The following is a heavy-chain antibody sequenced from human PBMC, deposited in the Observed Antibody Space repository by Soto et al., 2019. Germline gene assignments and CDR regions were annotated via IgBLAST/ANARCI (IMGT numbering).Heavy chain of an antibody. V-gene: IGHV3-48*03. CDR1: GFTFSSYE. CDR3: ARDMAARLFDY. Sequence: AGGSLRLSCAASGFTFSSYEMNWVRQAPGKGLEWVSYISSSGSTIYYADSVKGRFTISRDNAKNSLYLQMNSLRAEDTAVYYCARDMAARLFDYWGQGTQVTVSS. CDR2: ISSSGSTI. J-gene: IGHJ4*02. D-gene: IGHD6-6*01.